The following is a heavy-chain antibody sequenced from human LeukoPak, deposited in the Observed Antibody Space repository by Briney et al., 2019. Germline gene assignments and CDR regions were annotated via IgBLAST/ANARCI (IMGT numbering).Heavy chain of an antibody. CDR3: ARHSGVRTGAVY. J-gene: IGHJ4*02. CDR1: GXSFTSYC. CDR2: IYPSDSDT. Sequence: HGESLKISFKGSGXSFTSYCIGWVRQKPGKGLEWMGIIYPSDSDTRYSPSFEGQVTISADKSISTAYLQWSSLKASDNAMYYCARHSGVRTGAVYWGQGTLVTV. V-gene: IGHV5-51*01. D-gene: IGHD1-26*01.